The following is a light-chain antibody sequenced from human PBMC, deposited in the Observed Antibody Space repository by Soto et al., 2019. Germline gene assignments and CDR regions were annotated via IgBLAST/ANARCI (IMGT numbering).Light chain of an antibody. J-gene: IGLJ1*01. CDR1: SSDVGGYNY. Sequence: QSALTQPASVSGSPGQSITISCTGTSSDVGGYNYVSWYQQHPGKAPKLMIYDVSNRPSGVSNRFSGSKSGNTASLTISGLQVEDEADYYCSSYTSSSTLEDVFGTGTKVTVL. V-gene: IGLV2-14*01. CDR3: SSYTSSSTLEDV. CDR2: DVS.